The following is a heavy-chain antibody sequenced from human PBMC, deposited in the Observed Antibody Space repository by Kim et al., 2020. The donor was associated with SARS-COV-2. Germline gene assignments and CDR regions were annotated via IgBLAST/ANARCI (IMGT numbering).Heavy chain of an antibody. CDR3: TRGWNY. Sequence: SDSGNRKKYADSVKGRFTISRENSKNMLYLQMNSLRAEDTAVYFCTRGWNYWGQGTLVTVSS. V-gene: IGHV3-23*01. D-gene: IGHD1-1*01. CDR2: SDSGNRK. J-gene: IGHJ4*02.